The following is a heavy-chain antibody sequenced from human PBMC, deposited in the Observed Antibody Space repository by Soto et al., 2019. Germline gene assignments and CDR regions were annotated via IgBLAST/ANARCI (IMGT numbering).Heavy chain of an antibody. V-gene: IGHV4-59*01. Sequence: PSETLSLTCTVSGGSISGYYWSWIRQPPGKGLEWIGYVWYDGSTNYNPSLESRVTISLDTSKNQFSLKLSSVTAADTATYYCAHRPLLGYFDYWGQGTLVTVSS. CDR3: AHRPLLGYFDY. CDR2: VWYDGST. CDR1: GGSISGYY. J-gene: IGHJ4*02. D-gene: IGHD2-8*02.